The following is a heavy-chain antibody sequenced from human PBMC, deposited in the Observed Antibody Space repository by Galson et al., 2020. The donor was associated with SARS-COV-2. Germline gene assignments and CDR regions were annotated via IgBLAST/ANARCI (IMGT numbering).Heavy chain of an antibody. V-gene: IGHV1-18*01. CDR3: ASSFGVVITPEDCYYMDD. Sequence: ASVKVSCKASGYTFTSYGISWVRQAPGQGLEWMGWISAYNGNTNYAQKLQGRVTMTTDTSTSTAYMELRSLRSDDTAVYYCASSFGVVITPEDCYYMDDWGKGTTVTVSS. CDR2: ISAYNGNT. D-gene: IGHD3-3*01. J-gene: IGHJ6*03. CDR1: GYTFTSYG.